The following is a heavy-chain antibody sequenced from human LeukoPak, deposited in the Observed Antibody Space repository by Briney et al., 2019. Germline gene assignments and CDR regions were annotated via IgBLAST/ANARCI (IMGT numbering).Heavy chain of an antibody. CDR1: GFSVRTRY. V-gene: IGHV3-53*01. Sequence: GGSLRLSCEVSGFSVRTRYMTWVRQAPGKGLEWISVLYTSDRTYYSDSVKGRFTASRDNSKNTVSPQMNSLRADDTAVYYCARAFDSNYYEFDYWGQGTLVTVSS. J-gene: IGHJ4*02. CDR2: LYTSDRT. CDR3: ARAFDSNYYEFDY. D-gene: IGHD4-11*01.